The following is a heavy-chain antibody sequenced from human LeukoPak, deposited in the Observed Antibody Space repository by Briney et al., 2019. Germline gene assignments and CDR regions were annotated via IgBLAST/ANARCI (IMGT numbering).Heavy chain of an antibody. J-gene: IGHJ4*02. D-gene: IGHD6-19*01. CDR2: TSYNGNT. V-gene: IGHV1-18*04. CDR1: GYTFINSG. CDR3: ARHSGSGWQALGY. Sequence: GASVKVSCKASGYTFINSGISWVRQAPGLGLEGMGWTSYNGNTNYAQKFQDRVTMTTDTSTTTAYMELRSLESDDTAVYYCARHSGSGWQALGYWGQGTLVTVSS.